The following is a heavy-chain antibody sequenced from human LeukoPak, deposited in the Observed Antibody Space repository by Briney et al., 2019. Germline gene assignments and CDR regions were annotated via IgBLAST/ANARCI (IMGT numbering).Heavy chain of an antibody. CDR1: GFTFSSYA. D-gene: IGHD3-22*01. Sequence: SGGSLRLSCAASGFTFSSYAMSWVRQAPGKGLEWVSAISGSGGSTYYADSVKGRFTISRDNSKNTLYLQMNSLRAEDTAVYYCAKGDGKYYYDSSGYCPFDYWGQGTLVTVSS. CDR3: AKGDGKYYYDSSGYCPFDY. CDR2: ISGSGGST. V-gene: IGHV3-23*01. J-gene: IGHJ4*02.